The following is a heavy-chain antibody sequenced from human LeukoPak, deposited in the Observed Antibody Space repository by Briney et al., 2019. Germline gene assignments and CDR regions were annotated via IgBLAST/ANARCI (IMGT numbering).Heavy chain of an antibody. D-gene: IGHD5-18*01. CDR2: ISTSGSP. CDR1: GGSIIRYF. J-gene: IGHJ2*01. V-gene: IGHV4-4*07. Sequence: PSETLSLTCAVSGGSIIRYFWSWIRQPAGKGLEWIGRISTSGSPNYNPSLMSRVTMSVDTSKNQFSLKLSSVTAADTAVYYCARGRDTALNYFDLWGRGTLVTVSS. CDR3: ARGRDTALNYFDL.